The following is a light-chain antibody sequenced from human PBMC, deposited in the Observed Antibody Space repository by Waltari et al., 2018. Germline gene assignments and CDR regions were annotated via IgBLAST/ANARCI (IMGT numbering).Light chain of an antibody. CDR1: QSIRLN. CDR3: QQFNDWPRT. Sequence: EVVMTQSPATLSVSQGERAPLSCRASQSIRLNMVWYQQRPGQAPRLLIYEASMRATDIPARFSGSGSGTEFTLTISSVQSEDAAVYYCQQFNDWPRTFGQGTKVEIK. J-gene: IGKJ1*01. CDR2: EAS. V-gene: IGKV3-15*01.